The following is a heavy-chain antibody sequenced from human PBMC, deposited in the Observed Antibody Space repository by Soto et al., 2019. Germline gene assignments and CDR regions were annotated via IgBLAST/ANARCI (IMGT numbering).Heavy chain of an antibody. CDR2: IIPIFATA. J-gene: IGHJ4*02. CDR3: ARDREDIVVVPAAD. CDR1: GGTFSRYA. V-gene: IGHV1-69*01. D-gene: IGHD2-2*01. Sequence: QVQLVQSGAEVKKPGSSVTVSCKASGGTFSRYAISWVRQAPGQGLQWMGGIIPIFATANYAQKFQDRVTITAYEFTSTAYMELSSLRSEDTALYYCARDREDIVVVPAADWGQGTLVTVSS.